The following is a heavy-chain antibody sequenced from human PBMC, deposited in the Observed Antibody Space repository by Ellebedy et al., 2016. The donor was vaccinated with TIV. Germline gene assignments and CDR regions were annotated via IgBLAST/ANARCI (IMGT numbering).Heavy chain of an antibody. Sequence: SETLSLTCAVYGGSFSGYYWSWIRQPPGKGLEWIGEINHSGSTNYNPSLRSRVTISVDTSKNQFSLKLSSVTAADTAVYYCARDSGSPRWKGYFDYWGQGTLVTVSS. CDR3: ARDSGSPRWKGYFDY. J-gene: IGHJ4*02. CDR1: GGSFSGYY. CDR2: INHSGST. V-gene: IGHV4-34*01. D-gene: IGHD1-26*01.